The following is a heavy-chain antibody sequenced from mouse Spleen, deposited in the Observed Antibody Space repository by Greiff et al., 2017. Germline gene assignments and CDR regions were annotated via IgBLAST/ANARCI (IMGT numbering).Heavy chain of an antibody. CDR3: ARKNDYDGSYGD. CDR1: GYTFTSYW. Sequence: QVQLQQSGAELVRPGTSVKLSCKASGYTFTSYWMHWVKQRPGQGLEWIGVIDPSDSYTNYNQKFKGKATLTVDTSSSTAYMQLSSLTSEDSAVYYCARKNDYDGSYGDWGQGTTLTVSS. D-gene: IGHD1-1*01. V-gene: IGHV1-59*01. J-gene: IGHJ2*01. CDR2: IDPSDSYT.